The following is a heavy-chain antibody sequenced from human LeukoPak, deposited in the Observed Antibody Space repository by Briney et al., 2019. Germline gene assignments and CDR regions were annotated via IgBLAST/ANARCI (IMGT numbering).Heavy chain of an antibody. CDR1: GFTFSSYG. CDR2: IGNSDDDT. CDR3: ARRGDGGRSFDY. V-gene: IGHV3-23*01. Sequence: PGGSLRLSCAASGFTFSSYGMSLVRQAPGKGLEWVSAIGNSDDDTYYADSVKGRFTISRDNSRNTLFLQMNSLRAEDTAVYYCARRGDGGRSFDYWGQGTLITVSS. D-gene: IGHD4-23*01. J-gene: IGHJ4*02.